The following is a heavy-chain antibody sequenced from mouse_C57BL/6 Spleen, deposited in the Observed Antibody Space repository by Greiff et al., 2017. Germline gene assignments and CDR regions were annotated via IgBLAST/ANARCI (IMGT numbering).Heavy chain of an antibody. CDR2: IDPSDSYT. D-gene: IGHD2-1*01. J-gene: IGHJ3*01. Sequence: VQLQQPGAELVMPGASVKLSCKASGYTFTSYWMHWVKQRPGQGLEWIGEIDPSDSYTNYNQKFKGKSTLTVDKSSSTAYMQLSSLTSEDSAVYYCARVYGNYVGFAYWGQGTLVTVSA. CDR1: GYTFTSYW. V-gene: IGHV1-69*01. CDR3: ARVYGNYVGFAY.